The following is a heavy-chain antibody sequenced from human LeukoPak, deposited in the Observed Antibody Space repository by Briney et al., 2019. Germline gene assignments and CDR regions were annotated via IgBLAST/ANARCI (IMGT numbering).Heavy chain of an antibody. CDR3: ARDKSGDTIAAADTYFDY. CDR2: FFSGGST. Sequence: GSLRLSCAASGFTVSDNHISWVRQAPGKGLEWVSVFFSGGSTHYADSVRGRFIISRDDSKNTVFLQMNSLRTEDTAVYYCARDKSGDTIAAADTYFDYWGQGTLATVSS. J-gene: IGHJ4*02. V-gene: IGHV3-66*01. D-gene: IGHD6-13*01. CDR1: GFTVSDNH.